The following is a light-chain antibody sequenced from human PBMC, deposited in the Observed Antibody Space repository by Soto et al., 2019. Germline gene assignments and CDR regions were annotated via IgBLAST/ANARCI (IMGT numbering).Light chain of an antibody. V-gene: IGKV3-11*01. J-gene: IGKJ2*01. CDR3: QQRRNWPPKYT. CDR2: DAS. CDR1: QSVSTY. Sequence: EIVLTQSPAILSLSPGERATLSCRASQSVSTYLAWYQQKPGQAPRLLIYDASNRATGIPARFSGSGSGTDFTLTISSLEPEDFAVYYCQQRRNWPPKYTFGQGTKLEIK.